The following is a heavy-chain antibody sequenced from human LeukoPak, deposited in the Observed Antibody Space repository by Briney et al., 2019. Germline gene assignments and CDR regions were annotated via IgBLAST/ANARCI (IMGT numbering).Heavy chain of an antibody. CDR1: GGTFSSYA. V-gene: IGHV1-69*05. CDR2: IIPIFGTA. J-gene: IGHJ4*02. D-gene: IGHD3-22*01. CDR3: ARDDSSGYYPFDY. Sequence: SVKVSCKASGGTFSSYAISWVRQAPGQGLEWMGRIIPIFGTANYAQKFQGGVTITTDESTSTAYMELSSLRSEDTAVYYCARDDSSGYYPFDYWGQGTLVTVSS.